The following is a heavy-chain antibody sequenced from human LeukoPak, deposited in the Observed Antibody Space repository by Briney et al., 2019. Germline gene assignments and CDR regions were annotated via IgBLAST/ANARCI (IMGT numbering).Heavy chain of an antibody. CDR1: GFTFSSYA. D-gene: IGHD1-26*01. CDR3: AKAQAGGYYYYMDV. Sequence: GGSLRLSCAASGFTFSSYAMHWVRQAPGKGLEWVAVISYDGSNKYYADSVKGRFTISRDNSKNTLYLQMNSLRAEDTAVYYCAKAQAGGYYYYMDVWGKGTTVTVSS. CDR2: ISYDGSNK. J-gene: IGHJ6*03. V-gene: IGHV3-30-3*01.